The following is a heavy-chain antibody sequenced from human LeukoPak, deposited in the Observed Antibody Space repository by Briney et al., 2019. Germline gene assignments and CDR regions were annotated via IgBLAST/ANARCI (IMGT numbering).Heavy chain of an antibody. J-gene: IGHJ3*02. D-gene: IGHD3-10*01. V-gene: IGHV3-9*01. Sequence: GGSLRLSCAASGFTFDDYAMHWVRQAPGKGLEWVSGISWNSGSIGYADSVKGRFTISRDNAKKSLYLQMNSLRAEDTALYYCAHLLGAFDIWGQGTMVTVSS. CDR2: ISWNSGSI. CDR1: GFTFDDYA. CDR3: AHLLGAFDI.